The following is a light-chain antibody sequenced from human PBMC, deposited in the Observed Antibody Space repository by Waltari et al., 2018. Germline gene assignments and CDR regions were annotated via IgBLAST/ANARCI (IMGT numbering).Light chain of an antibody. CDR1: SSNIGGNF. CDR2: KDN. J-gene: IGLJ3*02. CDR3: ATWDDGLSGHWV. Sequence: QSVLTQPPSASGTPGQRVTISCSGTSSNIGGNFVYWSHQLSGPAPKLLIYKDNQRPSGVPDRFSGSRSGTSASLTISGLRSDDESHFYCATWDDGLSGHWVFGGGTKLTVL. V-gene: IGLV1-47*01.